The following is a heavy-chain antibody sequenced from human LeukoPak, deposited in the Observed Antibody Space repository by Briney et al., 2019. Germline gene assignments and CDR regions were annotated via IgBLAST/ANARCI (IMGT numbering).Heavy chain of an antibody. V-gene: IGHV4-39*07. CDR3: ARFGSYYFDY. Sequence: SETLSLTCTVSGGSISSSSYYWGWIRQPPGKGLEWIGSIYYSGSTYYNPSLKSRVTISVDTSKNQFSLKLSSVTAADTAVYYCARFGSYYFDYWGQGTLVTVSS. CDR1: GGSISSSSYY. J-gene: IGHJ4*02. CDR2: IYYSGST. D-gene: IGHD3-10*01.